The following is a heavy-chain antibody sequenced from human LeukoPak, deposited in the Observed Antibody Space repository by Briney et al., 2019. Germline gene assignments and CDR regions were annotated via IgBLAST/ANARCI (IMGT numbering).Heavy chain of an antibody. CDR2: ISSSGSTI. Sequence: PGGSLRLSCAASGFTFSSYEMNWVRQAPGKGLEWVSYISSSGSTIYYADSVKGRFTISRDNAKNSLYLQMNSLRAEDTAVYYCARARGTNDYSNYHYYYYMDVWGKGTTVTVSS. V-gene: IGHV3-48*03. CDR1: GFTFSSYE. D-gene: IGHD4-11*01. CDR3: ARARGTNDYSNYHYYYYMDV. J-gene: IGHJ6*03.